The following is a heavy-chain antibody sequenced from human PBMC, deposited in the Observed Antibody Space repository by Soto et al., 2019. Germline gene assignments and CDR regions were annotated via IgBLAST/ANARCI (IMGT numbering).Heavy chain of an antibody. Sequence: QVQLQESGPGLVKPSQTLSLTCTVSGGSISSGGYYWSWIRQHPGKGLEWIGYIYYSGSTYYNPSPKSRVTISVDTSKNPFSMKLSSVTAADTAVYYCARDLRPAAGLNWFDPWGQGTLVTVSS. CDR1: GGSISSGGYY. CDR3: ARDLRPAAGLNWFDP. V-gene: IGHV4-31*03. J-gene: IGHJ5*02. D-gene: IGHD6-13*01. CDR2: IYYSGST.